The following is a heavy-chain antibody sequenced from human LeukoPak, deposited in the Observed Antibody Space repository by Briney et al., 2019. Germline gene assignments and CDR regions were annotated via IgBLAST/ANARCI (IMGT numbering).Heavy chain of an antibody. CDR3: ARHLTMITVPRDAFDI. Sequence: NRGASLQISCKGSGSTFTNYWIGWVRQLPGKGLEWMGVIYPGDSDTRYSPSFQGQVTISADKSLSTAYLQWSGLKASDTAMYYCARHLTMITVPRDAFDIWGQGTMVTVSS. V-gene: IGHV5-51*01. D-gene: IGHD3-16*01. J-gene: IGHJ3*02. CDR1: GSTFTNYW. CDR2: IYPGDSDT.